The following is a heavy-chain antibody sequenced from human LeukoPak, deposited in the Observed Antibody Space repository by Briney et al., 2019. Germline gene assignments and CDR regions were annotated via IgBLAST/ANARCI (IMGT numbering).Heavy chain of an antibody. CDR1: GLTFSSYC. Sequence: GGSLRLYCAAYGLTFSSYCMNWIRQPPGKGLEWVSSISSSSSYIYYADSVKGRFTISRDNAKNSLYLQMNSLRAEDTAVYYCARSSSYYYDSSGYNAFDIWGQGTMVTVSS. J-gene: IGHJ3*02. CDR3: ARSSSYYYDSSGYNAFDI. V-gene: IGHV3-21*01. CDR2: ISSSSSYI. D-gene: IGHD3-22*01.